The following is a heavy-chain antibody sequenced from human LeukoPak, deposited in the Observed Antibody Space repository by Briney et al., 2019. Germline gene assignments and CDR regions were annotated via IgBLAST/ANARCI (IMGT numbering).Heavy chain of an antibody. CDR1: GFTFSNAW. D-gene: IGHD6-19*01. V-gene: IGHV3-15*01. J-gene: IGHJ4*02. Sequence: PGGSLRLSCAASGFTFSNAWMSWVRQAPGKGLEWVGRIKSKTDGGTTDYAAPVKGRFTISRDDSKNTLYLQMNSLKTEDTAVYYCTTGSWYSSGWYGYWGQGTLVTVSS. CDR3: TTGSWYSSGWYGY. CDR2: IKSKTDGGTT.